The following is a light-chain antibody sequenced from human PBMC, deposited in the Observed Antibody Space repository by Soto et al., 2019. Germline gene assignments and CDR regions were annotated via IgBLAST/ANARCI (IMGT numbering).Light chain of an antibody. CDR3: QQYNVYSWT. V-gene: IGKV1-5*03. CDR2: EAS. J-gene: IGKJ1*01. CDR1: QNINSW. Sequence: DIQLTHSPSFLSASVGDRVTITCRASQNINSWLAWYQQKPGKAPKLLIYEASSLEKGVPARFGGSGSGTEFTLTISSLQPDDFATYYCQQYNVYSWTFGQGTKVDIK.